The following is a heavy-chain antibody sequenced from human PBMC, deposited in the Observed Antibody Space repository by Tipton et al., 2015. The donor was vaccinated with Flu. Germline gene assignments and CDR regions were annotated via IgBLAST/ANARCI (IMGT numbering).Heavy chain of an antibody. CDR1: GDSIRSDYF. CDR2: VARTGDT. Sequence: LRLSCAVSGDSIRSDYFWGWIRQPPGKGLEWIGTVARTGDTIYNPSLKSRVTISKDTSKNQFSLTLNSVTAADTAMYYCARYSSSVATYWYFDLWGRGTLVTVSS. CDR3: ARYSSSVATYWYFDL. V-gene: IGHV4-38-2*01. J-gene: IGHJ2*01. D-gene: IGHD6-6*01.